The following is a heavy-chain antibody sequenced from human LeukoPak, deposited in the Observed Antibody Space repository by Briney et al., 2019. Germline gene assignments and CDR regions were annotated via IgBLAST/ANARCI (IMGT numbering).Heavy chain of an antibody. Sequence: SVKVSCKASGGTFCSYAISWVRQAPGQGLEWVGRSIPIFGTANYAQKSQGRVTITTDESTRTASMELSSLRSEDTAVYYCARNPYDILSSYGYYFDYWGQGTLVTVSS. V-gene: IGHV1-69*05. CDR1: GGTFCSYA. J-gene: IGHJ4*02. D-gene: IGHD3-9*01. CDR3: ARNPYDILSSYGYYFDY. CDR2: SIPIFGTA.